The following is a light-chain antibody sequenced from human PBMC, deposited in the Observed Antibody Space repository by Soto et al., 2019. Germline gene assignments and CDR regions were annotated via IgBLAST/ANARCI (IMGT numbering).Light chain of an antibody. V-gene: IGKV3-15*01. CDR3: QQSYSTTWT. CDR1: QSVSSN. Sequence: PGERATLSCRASQSVSSNLAWYQQKPGQAPRLLIYGASTRATGIPARFSGSGSGTEFTLTISSLQPEDFATYSCQQSYSTTWTFGQGTKVDIK. J-gene: IGKJ1*01. CDR2: GAS.